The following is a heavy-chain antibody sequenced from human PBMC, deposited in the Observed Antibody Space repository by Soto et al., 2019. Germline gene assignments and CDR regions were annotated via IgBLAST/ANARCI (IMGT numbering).Heavy chain of an antibody. CDR3: ARTLFEDRFLEWLYPFDY. CDR1: GGSISSGDYY. CDR2: IYYSGST. Sequence: PSETLSLTCTVSGGSISSGDYYWSWIRQPPGKGLEWIGYIYYSGSTYYIPSLKSRVAISVDTSKNQFSLKLSSVIAADTAVYYCARTLFEDRFLEWLYPFDYWGQGTLVTVSS. J-gene: IGHJ4*02. V-gene: IGHV4-30-4*01. D-gene: IGHD3-3*01.